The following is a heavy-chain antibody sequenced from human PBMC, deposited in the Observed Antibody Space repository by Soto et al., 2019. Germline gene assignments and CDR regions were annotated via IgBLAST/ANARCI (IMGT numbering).Heavy chain of an antibody. J-gene: IGHJ4*02. V-gene: IGHV5-10-1*01. CDR2: IDPSDSHT. Sequence: GESLKISCKGSGYSFAGYWITWVRQKPGKGLEWMGRIDPSDSHTYYSPSFRGHVTISVTKSITTVFLQWSSLRASDTAMYYCARQIYDSDTGPNFQYYFDSWGQGTPVTVSS. CDR1: GYSFAGYW. D-gene: IGHD3-22*01. CDR3: ARQIYDSDTGPNFQYYFDS.